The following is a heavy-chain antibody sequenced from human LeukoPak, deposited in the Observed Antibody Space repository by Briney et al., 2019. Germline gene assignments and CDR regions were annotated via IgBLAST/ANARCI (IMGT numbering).Heavy chain of an antibody. CDR2: IYYSGST. CDR1: GASISSNY. V-gene: IGHV4-59*08. D-gene: IGHD2-21*01. J-gene: IGHJ4*02. CDR3: ARVSLVRGGSDYFDY. Sequence: SETLSLTCTLTGASISSNYWGWIRQPPGKGLEWIGYIYYSGSTNYNPSLKSRVTISVDTSKNQFSLKLSSVTAADPAVYYCARVSLVRGGSDYFDYWGQGTLVTVSS.